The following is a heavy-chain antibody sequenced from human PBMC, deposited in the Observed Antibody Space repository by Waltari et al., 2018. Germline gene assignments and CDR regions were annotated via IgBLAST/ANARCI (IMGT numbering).Heavy chain of an antibody. CDR1: GGSISSSSYY. CDR2: IYYSGST. Sequence: QLQLQESGPGLVKPSETLSLTCTVSGGSISSSSYYWGWIRQPPGKGLVWIGSIYYSGSTYYNPSLKSRVTISVDTSKNQFSLKLSSVTAADTAVYYCAREAAAGVFDIWGQGTMVTVSS. V-gene: IGHV4-39*07. J-gene: IGHJ3*02. CDR3: AREAAAGVFDI. D-gene: IGHD6-13*01.